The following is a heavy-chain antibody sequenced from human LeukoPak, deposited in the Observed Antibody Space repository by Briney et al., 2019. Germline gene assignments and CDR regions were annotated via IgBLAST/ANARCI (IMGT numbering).Heavy chain of an antibody. CDR3: AREGRGGTGAFDI. Sequence: SETLSLTCTVSGGSISSSSYYWSWIRQPPGKGLEWIGNIYYSGSTNYNPSLKSRVTISVDTSKNQFSLKLSSVTAADTAVYYCAREGRGGTGAFDIWGQGTMVTVSS. J-gene: IGHJ3*02. CDR1: GGSISSSSYY. D-gene: IGHD3-16*01. V-gene: IGHV4-61*01. CDR2: IYYSGST.